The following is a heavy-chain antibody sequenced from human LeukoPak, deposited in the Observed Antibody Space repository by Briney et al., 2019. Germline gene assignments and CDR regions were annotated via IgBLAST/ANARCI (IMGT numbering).Heavy chain of an antibody. Sequence: GGSLTLSCAASGFTFSSFSMHWVRQAPGKGLEWVAVIWYDASNKYYADSVKGRFTISRDNSKNTLYLQMNSLRDDDTAVYYCVRGVGVSRFNYLDPWGQGTLVTVSS. CDR1: GFTFSSFS. D-gene: IGHD1-7*01. CDR2: IWYDASNK. V-gene: IGHV3-33*01. J-gene: IGHJ5*02. CDR3: VRGVGVSRFNYLDP.